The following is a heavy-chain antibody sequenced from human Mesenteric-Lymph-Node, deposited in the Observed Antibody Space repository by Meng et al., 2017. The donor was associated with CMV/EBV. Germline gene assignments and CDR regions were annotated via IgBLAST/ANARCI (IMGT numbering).Heavy chain of an antibody. CDR1: GGSISSSS. J-gene: IGHJ6*02. CDR2: ISYDGSNK. CDR3: ASDMSGTIFGVVIIGMDV. V-gene: IGHV3-30*03. D-gene: IGHD3-3*01. Sequence: GGSLRLSCTVSGGSISSSSYYWGWIRQAPGKGLEWVAVISYDGSNKYYADSVKGRFTISRDNSKNTLYLQMNSLRAEDTAVYYCASDMSGTIFGVVIIGMDVWGQGTTVTVSS.